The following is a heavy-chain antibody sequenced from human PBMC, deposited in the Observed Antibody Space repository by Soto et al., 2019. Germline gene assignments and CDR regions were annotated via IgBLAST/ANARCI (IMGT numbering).Heavy chain of an antibody. CDR2: IYYSGST. CDR3: ARSSTSANYFDS. V-gene: IGHV4-31*03. J-gene: IGHJ4*02. CDR1: GGSISSGGCY. D-gene: IGHD2-2*01. Sequence: SQTQPLTYTVSGGSISSGGCYWSWIRQHPGKCLEWIGYIYYSGSTYYNPSLKSRVTISVDTSKNQFSLKLNSVTAADTAVYYCARSSTSANYFDSWGQGTLVTGSS.